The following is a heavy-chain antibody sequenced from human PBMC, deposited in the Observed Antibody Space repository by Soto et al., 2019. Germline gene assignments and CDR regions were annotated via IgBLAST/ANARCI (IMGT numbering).Heavy chain of an antibody. V-gene: IGHV3-74*01. J-gene: IGHJ6*02. CDR2: INYDGSST. CDR3: TRDQRTTRYGLDV. D-gene: IGHD1-26*01. Sequence: EVQLVESGGGLVQPGGSLRLSGTAPGFTFRTYWMPWVRQAPGKGLVWVSRINYDGSSTSYADSVKGRFTISRDNAKNTLYLQMSSLGAEDTAVYYCTRDQRTTRYGLDVWGQGTTVTVSS. CDR1: GFTFRTYW.